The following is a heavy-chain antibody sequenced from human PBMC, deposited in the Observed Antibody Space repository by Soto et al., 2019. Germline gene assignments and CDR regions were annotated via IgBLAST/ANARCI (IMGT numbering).Heavy chain of an antibody. D-gene: IGHD6-13*01. CDR2: SRDKANSYTT. Sequence: EVQLVESGGGLVQPGGSLRLSCVASGFTFSDHYIDWVRQAPGKGLEWVGRSRDKANSYTTEYAASVKGRFTISRDDSKNSLYLQMNSLKTEDTAVYYCAKVASSPQTRDFDYWGQGTLVTVSS. V-gene: IGHV3-72*01. CDR3: AKVASSPQTRDFDY. J-gene: IGHJ4*02. CDR1: GFTFSDHY.